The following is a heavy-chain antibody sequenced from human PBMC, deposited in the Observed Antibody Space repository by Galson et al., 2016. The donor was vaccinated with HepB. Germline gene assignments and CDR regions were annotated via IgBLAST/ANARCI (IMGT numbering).Heavy chain of an antibody. CDR2: ISTRTT. Sequence: SLRLSCAASGFTFSDDVMNWVRQAPGKGLEWISYISTRTTYYADSVKGRFTISRDNGKNSLFLQINSLRAEDTAVYYCARVSRSYWYFDLWGRGTLVTVSS. CDR1: GFTFSDDV. V-gene: IGHV3-48*01. J-gene: IGHJ2*01. D-gene: IGHD6-6*01. CDR3: ARVSRSYWYFDL.